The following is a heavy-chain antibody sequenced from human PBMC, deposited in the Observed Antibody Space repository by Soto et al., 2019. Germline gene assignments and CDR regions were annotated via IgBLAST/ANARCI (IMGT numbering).Heavy chain of an antibody. D-gene: IGHD6-13*01. V-gene: IGHV5-51*01. CDR1: GCSFTSYW. CDR3: ARHRGYSSSWYDYYYYYGMDV. CDR2: IYPGDSDT. J-gene: IGHJ6*02. Sequence: PGESLKISCKGSGCSFTSYWIGWVRQMPGKGLEWMGIIYPGDSDTRYSPSFQGQVTISADKSISTAYLQWSSLKASDTAMYYCARHRGYSSSWYDYYYYYGMDVWGQGTTVTVSS.